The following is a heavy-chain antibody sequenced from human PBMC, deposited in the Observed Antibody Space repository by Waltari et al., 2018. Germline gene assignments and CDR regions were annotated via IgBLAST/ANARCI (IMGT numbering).Heavy chain of an antibody. V-gene: IGHV3-30*18. CDR1: GYPCTNYG. CDR3: AKAGGIYNYPLDP. Sequence: QVEESGGGVVQPGGSLRLSCVASGYPCTNYGMHWVRQAPGKGLEWLAVISSDGSGKYYADSVKGRFTMSRDNSKNMVYLQMNSLRPEDTAVYYCAKAGGIYNYPLDPWGQGTLVTVSS. J-gene: IGHJ5*02. D-gene: IGHD1-26*01. CDR2: ISSDGSGK.